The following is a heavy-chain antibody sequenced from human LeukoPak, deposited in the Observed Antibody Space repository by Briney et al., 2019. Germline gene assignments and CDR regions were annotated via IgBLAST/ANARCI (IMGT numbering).Heavy chain of an antibody. CDR1: GYTFTSYD. J-gene: IGHJ5*02. CDR3: ARAGSITMVRGVLTPLTPNNWFDP. CDR2: MNPNSGNT. Sequence: ASVKVSCKASGYTFTSYDINWVRQATGQGLEWMGWMNPNSGNTGYAQKFQGRVTMTRNTSISTAYMELSSLRSEDTAVYYCARAGSITMVRGVLTPLTPNNWFDPWGQGTLVTVSS. V-gene: IGHV1-8*01. D-gene: IGHD3-10*01.